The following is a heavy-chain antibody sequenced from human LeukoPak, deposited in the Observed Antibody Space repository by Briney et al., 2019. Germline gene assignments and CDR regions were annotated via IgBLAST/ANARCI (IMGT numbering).Heavy chain of an antibody. V-gene: IGHV3-30*02. Sequence: PGGSLRLSCAASGFTVSSNYMSWVRQAPGKGLEWVTFIRDDGNNKDYADSVKGRFTISRDNSKNTLDLQMNDVRTEDTAVYYCAKASYCTGTNCYPSYFDYWGQGALVIVSS. CDR1: GFTVSSNY. CDR3: AKASYCTGTNCYPSYFDY. CDR2: IRDDGNNK. J-gene: IGHJ4*02. D-gene: IGHD2-2*01.